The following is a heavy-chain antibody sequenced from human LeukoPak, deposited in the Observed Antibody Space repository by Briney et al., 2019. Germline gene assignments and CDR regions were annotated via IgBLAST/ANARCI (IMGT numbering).Heavy chain of an antibody. CDR1: GYTFTNYG. CDR2: ISAYNGHT. J-gene: IGHJ3*02. CDR3: ARDGHRRYHYDSSGREDAFDI. D-gene: IGHD3-22*01. Sequence: ASVKVSCKASGYTFTNYGISWVRQAPGQGLEWMGWISAYNGHTKYAQKLQGRVTMTRDTSTSTAYMELRSLRSDDTAVYYCARDGHRRYHYDSSGREDAFDIWGQGTMVTVSS. V-gene: IGHV1-18*01.